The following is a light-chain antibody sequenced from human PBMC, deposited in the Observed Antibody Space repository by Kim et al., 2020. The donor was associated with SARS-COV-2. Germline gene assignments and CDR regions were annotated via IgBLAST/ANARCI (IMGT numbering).Light chain of an antibody. CDR2: DAS. V-gene: IGKV3-11*01. J-gene: IGKJ4*01. CDR1: QSVSSY. Sequence: EIVLTQSPATLSLSPGERAPLSCRASQSVSSYLAWYQQKPGQAPRLLIYDASNRATGIPARFSGSGSGTDFTLTISSLEPEDFAVYYCQQRSNWPPLTFGGGTKLEIK. CDR3: QQRSNWPPLT.